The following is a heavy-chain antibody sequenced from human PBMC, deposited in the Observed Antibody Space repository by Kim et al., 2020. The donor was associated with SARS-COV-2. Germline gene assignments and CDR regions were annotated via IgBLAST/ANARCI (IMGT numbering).Heavy chain of an antibody. CDR3: AKTPIFGVVKYYFDY. V-gene: IGHV3-23*01. J-gene: IGHJ4*02. Sequence: DSVKGRFTISRDNSKNTLYLQMNSLRAEDTAVYYCAKTPIFGVVKYYFDYWGQGTLVTVSS. D-gene: IGHD3-3*01.